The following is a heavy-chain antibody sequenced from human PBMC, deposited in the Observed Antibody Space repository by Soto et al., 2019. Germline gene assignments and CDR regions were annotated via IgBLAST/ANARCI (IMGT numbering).Heavy chain of an antibody. J-gene: IGHJ5*02. CDR1: GGSITSGNSYS. Sequence: PSETLSLTCAVSGGSITSGNSYSWSWIRQPPGKGLEWIGSISHTGSTSYNPSLKSRLTMSVDKSKNQFSLRLSSVTAADMAVYYCARAAAPYFGTWFDPWGQGILVTSPQ. V-gene: IGHV4-30-2*01. D-gene: IGHD2-15*01. CDR3: ARAAAPYFGTWFDP. CDR2: ISHTGST.